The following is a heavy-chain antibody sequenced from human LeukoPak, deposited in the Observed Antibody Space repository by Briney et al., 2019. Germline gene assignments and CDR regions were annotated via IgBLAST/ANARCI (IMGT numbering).Heavy chain of an antibody. Sequence: SETLSLTCTVSGGSISSYYWSWIRQPAGKGLEWIGRIYTSGSTNYNPSLKSRVTMSVDTSKNQFSLKLSSVTAADTAVYYCARDSYYYDSSGYVAFDIWGQGTMVTVSS. CDR3: ARDSYYYDSSGYVAFDI. CDR1: GGSISSYY. V-gene: IGHV4-4*07. J-gene: IGHJ3*02. CDR2: IYTSGST. D-gene: IGHD3-22*01.